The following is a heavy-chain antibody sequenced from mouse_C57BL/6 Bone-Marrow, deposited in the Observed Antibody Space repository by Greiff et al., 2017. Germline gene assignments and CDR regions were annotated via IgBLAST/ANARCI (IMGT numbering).Heavy chain of an antibody. CDR1: GFTFSSYG. V-gene: IGHV5-6*03. CDR2: ISSGGSYT. Sequence: EVMLVESGGGLVKPGGSLKLSCAASGFTFSSYGMSWVRQTPDKRLEWVATISSGGSYTYYPDSVKGRFTISRDNAKNTLYLQMSSLKSEDTAMYYCARHLDYWGQGTTLTVSS. J-gene: IGHJ2*01. CDR3: ARHLDY.